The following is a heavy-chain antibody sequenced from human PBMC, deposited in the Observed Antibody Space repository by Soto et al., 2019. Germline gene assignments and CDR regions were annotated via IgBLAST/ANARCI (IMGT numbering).Heavy chain of an antibody. CDR3: ARAREGRIQLWPCPFDY. CDR2: IWYDGSDK. Sequence: HPGGSLRLSCAASGFTFSNYGMHWVRQAPGKGLEWVAIIWYDGSDKYYADSVKGRFTISRDNSKNTLYLQMNSLRAEDTAVYYCARAREGRIQLWPCPFDYWGQGTLVTVSS. CDR1: GFTFSNYG. V-gene: IGHV3-30*02. D-gene: IGHD5-18*01. J-gene: IGHJ4*02.